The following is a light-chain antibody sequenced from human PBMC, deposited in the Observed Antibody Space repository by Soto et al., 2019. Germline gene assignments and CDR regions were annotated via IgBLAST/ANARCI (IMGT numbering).Light chain of an antibody. V-gene: IGLV2-8*01. CDR3: SSYAGSNNFVV. Sequence: QLVLTQPPSASGSPGQSVTISCTGTSSDVGGYNYVSWYQQHPGKAPKLMIYDVSKRPSGVPDRFSGAKSGNTASLTVSGLQAEDEANYYCSSYAGSNNFVVFGGGTQLTVL. J-gene: IGLJ3*02. CDR2: DVS. CDR1: SSDVGGYNY.